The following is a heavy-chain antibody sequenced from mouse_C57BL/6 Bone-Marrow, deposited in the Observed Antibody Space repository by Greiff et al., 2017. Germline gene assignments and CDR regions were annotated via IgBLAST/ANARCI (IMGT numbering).Heavy chain of an antibody. V-gene: IGHV1-7*01. D-gene: IGHD1-1*01. Sequence: QVQLKESGAELAKPGTSVKLSCKASGYTFTSYWMHWVKQRPGQGLEWIGYINPCSGYTKYNQKFKDKATLTADKSSSTAYMQLSSLTYEDSAVYFCNYYGSSPPFAYWGQGTLVTVSA. CDR1: GYTFTSYW. J-gene: IGHJ3*01. CDR2: INPCSGYT. CDR3: NYYGSSPPFAY.